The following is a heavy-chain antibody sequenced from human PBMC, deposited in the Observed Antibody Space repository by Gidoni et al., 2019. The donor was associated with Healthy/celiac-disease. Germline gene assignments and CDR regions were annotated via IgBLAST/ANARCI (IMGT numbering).Heavy chain of an antibody. D-gene: IGHD6-19*01. Sequence: FSSYWMHWVRQAPGKGLVWVSRINSDGSSTSYADAVKGRFTISRDNAKNTLYLKMNSLRAEDTAVYYCASEARYSSGWYVFDYWGQGTLVTVSS. CDR2: INSDGSST. J-gene: IGHJ4*02. V-gene: IGHV3-74*01. CDR1: FSSYW. CDR3: ASEARYSSGWYVFDY.